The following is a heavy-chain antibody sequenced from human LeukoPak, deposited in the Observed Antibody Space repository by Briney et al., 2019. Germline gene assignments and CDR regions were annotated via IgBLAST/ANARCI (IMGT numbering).Heavy chain of an antibody. Sequence: TSETLSLTCTVSSGSTSTYYWNWLRQSPGKGLEWIGYIVYSGRTLYNPSLNGRVTISVDTSKNQFSLRLRSVTAADTAVYYCARRLCSSPSCSIAPSGNWLDPWGQGILVTVSS. D-gene: IGHD2-2*01. CDR2: IVYSGRT. V-gene: IGHV4-59*08. CDR1: SGSTSTYY. CDR3: ARRLCSSPSCSIAPSGNWLDP. J-gene: IGHJ5*02.